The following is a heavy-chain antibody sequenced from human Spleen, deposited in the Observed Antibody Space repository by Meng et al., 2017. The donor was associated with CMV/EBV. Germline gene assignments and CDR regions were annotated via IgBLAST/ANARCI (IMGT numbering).Heavy chain of an antibody. CDR1: GGSISGGSYY. CDR3: ARVMTTVTTVDY. CDR2: IYYSGST. Sequence: VSGGSISGGSYYWGWIRQPPGKGLEWIGNIYYSGSTYYNPSLKSRVTISLDTSKNQFSLKLSSVTAADTAVYYCARVMTTVTTVDYWGQGTLVTVSS. V-gene: IGHV4-39*07. J-gene: IGHJ4*02. D-gene: IGHD4-11*01.